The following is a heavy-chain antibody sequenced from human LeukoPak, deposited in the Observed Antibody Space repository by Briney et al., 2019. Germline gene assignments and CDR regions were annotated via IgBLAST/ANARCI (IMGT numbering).Heavy chain of an antibody. CDR3: ARGWLRKAFDV. Sequence: SQTLSLTCAISVDRVSSGSSAGNWIRQSPSRGLEWLKRTYYGSKWYNDYEVSVKSRITVKPDTPKNQSSLQLNSVGPEDTCVYYCARGWLRKAFDVWGQGTVVTVSS. V-gene: IGHV6-1*01. CDR1: VDRVSSGSSA. CDR2: TYYGSKWYN. J-gene: IGHJ3*01. D-gene: IGHD5-12*01.